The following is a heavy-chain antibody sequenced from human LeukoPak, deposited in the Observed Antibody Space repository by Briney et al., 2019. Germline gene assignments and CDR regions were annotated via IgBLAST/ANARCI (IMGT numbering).Heavy chain of an antibody. J-gene: IGHJ4*02. CDR3: ARDGQGSGKTYDY. CDR2: INPNSGGT. CDR1: GYTFSGYY. Sequence: GASVKVSCKASGYTFSGYYMHWVRQAPGQGLEWMGWINPNSGGTKYAQKFQGRVTMTRDTSISTAYMELSRLRPDDTAVYFCARDGQGSGKTYDYWGQGTLVTVSS. V-gene: IGHV1-2*02. D-gene: IGHD1-1*01.